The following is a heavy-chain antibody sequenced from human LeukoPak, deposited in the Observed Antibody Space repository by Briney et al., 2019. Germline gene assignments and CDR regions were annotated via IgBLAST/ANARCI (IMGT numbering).Heavy chain of an antibody. CDR1: GFTFSNYA. D-gene: IGHD1-1*01. Sequence: GGSLRLSCAASGFTFSNYAMIWVRQAPGKGLEWVSIIRFDGGYTYYADSVKGRFTISRDNSKNTLYLQMNSLRAEDTAVYYCAKRKTTGTTQGAFDIWGQGTMVSVSS. V-gene: IGHV3-23*01. CDR3: AKRKTTGTTQGAFDI. J-gene: IGHJ3*02. CDR2: IRFDGGYT.